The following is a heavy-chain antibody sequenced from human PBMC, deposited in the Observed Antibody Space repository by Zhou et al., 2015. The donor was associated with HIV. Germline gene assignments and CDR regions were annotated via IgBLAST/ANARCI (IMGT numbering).Heavy chain of an antibody. D-gene: IGHD6-19*01. CDR2: IIPIFGTA. J-gene: IGHJ4*02. CDR3: ARGREWAVAGTEY. V-gene: IGHV1-69*01. CDR1: GGPFNSYS. Sequence: QVQLVQSGAEVKKPGSSVKVSCQASGGPFNSYSINWVRQAPGHGLEWMGGIIPIFGTANYAQKFQGRVTITADESTSTAYMELSSLRSEDTAVYYCARGREWAVAGTEYWGQGTLVTVSS.